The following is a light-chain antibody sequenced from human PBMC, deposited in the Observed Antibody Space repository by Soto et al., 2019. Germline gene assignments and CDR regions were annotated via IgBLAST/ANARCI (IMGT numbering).Light chain of an antibody. CDR3: QKYDSVPWS. CDR1: QSVTTQ. V-gene: IGKV3-20*01. CDR2: GAS. J-gene: IGKJ1*01. Sequence: IVLTQSPGTLSLSPGERATLSCRASQSVTTQLAWYQQKPGQAPRLIIHGASSRATGVPVRITGSGSGTEFTLTINSLQPEDVATYFCQKYDSVPWSFGQGTRVEI.